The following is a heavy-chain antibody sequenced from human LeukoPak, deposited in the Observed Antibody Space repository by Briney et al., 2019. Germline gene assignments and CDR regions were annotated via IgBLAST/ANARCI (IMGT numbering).Heavy chain of an antibody. CDR1: GFTFSSYE. V-gene: IGHV3-48*03. D-gene: IGHD3-10*02. CDR3: AELGITMIGGV. J-gene: IGHJ6*04. CDR2: ISSSGSTI. Sequence: GGSLRLSCAASGFTFSSYEMNWVRQAPGKGLGWVSYISSSGSTIYYADSVKGRFTISRDNAKNSLYLQMNSLRAEDTAVYYCAELGITMIGGVWGKGTTVTVSS.